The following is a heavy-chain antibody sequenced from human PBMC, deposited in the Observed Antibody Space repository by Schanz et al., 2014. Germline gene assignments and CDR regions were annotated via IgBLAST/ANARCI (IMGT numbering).Heavy chain of an antibody. CDR1: GFTFFGSFA. D-gene: IGHD2-15*01. V-gene: IGHV3-23*04. CDR2: ITTGGNT. CDR3: SKDKQGSRSDDS. Sequence: EVQLVESGGGLVQPGGSLRLSCVASGFTFFGSFAMSWVRQAPGKGLEWVSSITTGGNTYYRDSVKGRFIVSRDNSKNTLYLEMNRLRVDDTAVYYCSKDKQGSRSDDSWGQGTLVTVSS. J-gene: IGHJ5*01.